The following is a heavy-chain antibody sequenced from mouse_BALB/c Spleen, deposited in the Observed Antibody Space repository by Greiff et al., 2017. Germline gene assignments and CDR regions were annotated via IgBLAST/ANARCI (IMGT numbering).Heavy chain of an antibody. CDR3: ARLTYYYAMDY. V-gene: IGHV5-6*01. J-gene: IGHJ4*01. D-gene: IGHD1-3*01. Sequence: EVQLVESGGDLVKPGGSLKLSCAASGFTFSSYGMSWVRQTPDKRLEWVATISSGGSYTYYPDSVKGRFTISRDNAKNTLYLQMSSLKSEDTAMYYCARLTYYYAMDYWGQGTSGTVSS. CDR1: GFTFSSYG. CDR2: ISSGGSYT.